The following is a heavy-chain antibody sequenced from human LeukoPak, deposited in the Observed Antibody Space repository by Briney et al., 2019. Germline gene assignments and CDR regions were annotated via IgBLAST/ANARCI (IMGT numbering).Heavy chain of an antibody. Sequence: GGSLRLSCAASGFTFSSYAMSWVRQAPGKGLEGVSAISGSGGSTYYADSVKGRFTISRDNSKNTLYLQMNSLRAEDTAVYYCAKDPDYSGYDYYYYYYMDVWGKGTTVTVSS. D-gene: IGHD5-12*01. CDR3: AKDPDYSGYDYYYYYYMDV. CDR2: ISGSGGST. CDR1: GFTFSSYA. J-gene: IGHJ6*03. V-gene: IGHV3-23*01.